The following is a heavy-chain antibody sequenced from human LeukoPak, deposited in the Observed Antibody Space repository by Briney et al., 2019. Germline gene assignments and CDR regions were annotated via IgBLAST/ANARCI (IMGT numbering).Heavy chain of an antibody. D-gene: IGHD1-1*01. V-gene: IGHV1-2*02. CDR2: INPNSGGT. CDR3: ARRQLERPRLFDY. Sequence: ASVKVSCKASGYTFTGYYMHWVRQAPGQGLGGMGWINPNSGGTNYAQKFQGRVTMTRDTSISTAYMELSRLRSDDTAVYYCARRQLERPRLFDYWGQGTLVTVSS. J-gene: IGHJ4*02. CDR1: GYTFTGYY.